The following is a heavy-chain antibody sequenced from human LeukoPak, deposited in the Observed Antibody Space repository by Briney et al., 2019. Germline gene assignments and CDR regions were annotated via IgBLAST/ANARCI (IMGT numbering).Heavy chain of an antibody. CDR2: ITHSGETT. V-gene: IGHV3-23*01. D-gene: IGHD6-19*01. CDR3: AKDWEYSSGWYDWFDP. J-gene: IGHJ5*02. CDR1: GFTFSNFA. Sequence: GGSLRLSCAASGFTFSNFAMSWVRQAPGKGLEWVSGITHSGETTYYADSVKGRFTISRDNSKNTLYLQMNSLRAEDTAVYYCAKDWEYSSGWYDWFDPWGQGTLVTVSS.